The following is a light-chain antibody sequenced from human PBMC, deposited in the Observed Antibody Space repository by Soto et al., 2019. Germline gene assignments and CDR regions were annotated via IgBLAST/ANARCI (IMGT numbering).Light chain of an antibody. V-gene: IGKV1-9*01. J-gene: IGKJ4*01. CDR1: QGISRY. Sequence: IQLTQSPSSLSASVGDSVTITCRASQGISRYLSWYQQKPGRAPKLLISAASTLQSGVPARFSGSGSGKDFTLSITSLQPEDFATYYCQQLNTYPATFGGGTNVDIK. CDR2: AAS. CDR3: QQLNTYPAT.